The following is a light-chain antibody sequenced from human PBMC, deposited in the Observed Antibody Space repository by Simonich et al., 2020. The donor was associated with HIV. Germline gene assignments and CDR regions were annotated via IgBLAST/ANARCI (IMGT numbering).Light chain of an antibody. J-gene: IGKJ1*01. CDR3: QQYYSTPPT. CDR2: WAS. Sequence: DIVMTQSPDSLAVSLGERASINCRYGQWVLYSSNNTNYLAWYQQKPGQPPKLLIYWASTREYRFHYRFSGSGSGTDFTLTISSLQAEDVAVYYCQQYYSTPPTFGQGTKVEIK. CDR1: QWVLYSSNNTNY. V-gene: IGKV4-1*01.